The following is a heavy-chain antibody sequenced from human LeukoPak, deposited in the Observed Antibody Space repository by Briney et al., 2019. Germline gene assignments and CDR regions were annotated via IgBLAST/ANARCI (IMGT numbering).Heavy chain of an antibody. CDR3: ARYFWSGYSRWFDP. J-gene: IGHJ5*02. Sequence: SETLSLTCAVYGGSFSGYYWSWIRQPPGKGLEWIGEINHSGSTNYNPSLKSRVTISVDTSKNQFSLKLSSVTAADTAVYYCARYFWSGYSRWFDPWGQGTLVTVSS. V-gene: IGHV4-34*01. CDR2: INHSGST. D-gene: IGHD3-3*01. CDR1: GGSFSGYY.